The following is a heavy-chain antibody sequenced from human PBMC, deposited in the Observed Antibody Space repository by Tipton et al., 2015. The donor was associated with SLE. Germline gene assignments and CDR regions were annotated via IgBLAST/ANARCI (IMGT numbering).Heavy chain of an antibody. CDR2: INHSGST. CDR1: GGSFSGYY. CDR3: ARGGVDSSSGDGSSDDDY. V-gene: IGHV4-34*01. J-gene: IGHJ4*02. D-gene: IGHD6-13*01. Sequence: TLSLTCAVYGGSFSGYYWSWIRQPPGKGLEWIGEINHSGSTNYNPSLKSRVTISVDTSKNQFSLKLSSVTAADTAVYYCARGGVDSSSGDGSSDDDYWGQGTLVTVSS.